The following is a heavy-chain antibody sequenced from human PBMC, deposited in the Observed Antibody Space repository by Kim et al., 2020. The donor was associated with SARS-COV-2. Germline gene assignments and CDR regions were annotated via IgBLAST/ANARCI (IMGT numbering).Heavy chain of an antibody. CDR3: AREHGTMVRGVLGDYYYYGMDV. V-gene: IGHV4-4*02. J-gene: IGHJ6*02. D-gene: IGHD3-10*01. CDR2: IYHSGST. Sequence: SETLSLTCAVSGGSISSSNWWSWVRQPPGKGLEWIGEIYHSGSTNYNPSLKSRVTISVDKSKNQFSLKLSSVTAADTAVYYCAREHGTMVRGVLGDYYYYGMDVWGQGTTVTVSS. CDR1: GGSISSSNW.